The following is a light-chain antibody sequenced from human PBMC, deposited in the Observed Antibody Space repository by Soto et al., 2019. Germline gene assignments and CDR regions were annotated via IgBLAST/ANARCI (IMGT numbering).Light chain of an antibody. V-gene: IGKV1-12*01. CDR3: QQADSLPRT. CDR1: QDINSR. CDR2: FEF. Sequence: DIQMTQSASSVSASVGDRVTITCRASQDINSRLAWYQQKPGKAPKLLIYFEFNLESGVPSRFIGSGSGTDLTLTITRLQPEDFATYYCQQADSLPRTCGGGTKVDIK. J-gene: IGKJ4*01.